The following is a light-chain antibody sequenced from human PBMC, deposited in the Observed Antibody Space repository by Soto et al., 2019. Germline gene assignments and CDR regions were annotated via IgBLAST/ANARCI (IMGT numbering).Light chain of an antibody. J-gene: IGLJ1*01. CDR1: SSDVGGYNY. CDR2: EVS. V-gene: IGLV2-14*01. CDR3: SSYTSSSIDYV. Sequence: QSALTQPASVSGSTGRSITISCTGASSDVGGYNYVSWYQQQPGKAPKLMIYEVSSRPSGVSNRFSGSKSGNTASLTISGLQAEDEAHYYCSSYTSSSIDYVFGTGTKVTVL.